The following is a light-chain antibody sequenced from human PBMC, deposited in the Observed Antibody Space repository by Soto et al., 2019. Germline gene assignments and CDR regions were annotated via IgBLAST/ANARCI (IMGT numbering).Light chain of an antibody. V-gene: IGKV1-5*01. CDR1: QSISGW. CDR2: DAS. Sequence: EIQMTQSSTNLAASVVYGVSITCRASQSISGWVAWYQQKPGKAPKLLIYDASSLEGGVPSRFSGSGSGTEFTLTISSLQPDDFATYYCQQYNSYSGTFGQGTKVDIK. J-gene: IGKJ1*01. CDR3: QQYNSYSGT.